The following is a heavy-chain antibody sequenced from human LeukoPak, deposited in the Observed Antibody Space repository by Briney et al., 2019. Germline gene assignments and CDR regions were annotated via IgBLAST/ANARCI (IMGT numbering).Heavy chain of an antibody. V-gene: IGHV3-48*04. CDR3: ARNLPAADY. CDR1: GSTFSSHT. D-gene: IGHD2-2*01. J-gene: IGHJ4*02. Sequence: QPRGSLRLSCAASGSTFSSHTMNWVRQAPGKRLEWISYISNTGSVIYYADSVKGRFTISRDNAKNSLYLQMNSLRAEDTAVYYCARNLPAADYWGQGTLVTVSS. CDR2: ISNTGSVI.